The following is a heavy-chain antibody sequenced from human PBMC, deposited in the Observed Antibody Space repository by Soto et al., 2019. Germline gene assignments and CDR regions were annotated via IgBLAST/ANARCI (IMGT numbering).Heavy chain of an antibody. CDR2: ISSSGSTI. Sequence: VGSLRLSCAASGFTFSSYEMNWVHQAPGKGLEWVSYISSSGSTIYYADSVKGRFTISRDNAKNSLYLQMNSLRAEDTAVYYCAREGNTAMVPNPYYYYGMDVWGQGTTVTV. CDR3: AREGNTAMVPNPYYYYGMDV. D-gene: IGHD5-18*01. CDR1: GFTFSSYE. J-gene: IGHJ6*02. V-gene: IGHV3-48*03.